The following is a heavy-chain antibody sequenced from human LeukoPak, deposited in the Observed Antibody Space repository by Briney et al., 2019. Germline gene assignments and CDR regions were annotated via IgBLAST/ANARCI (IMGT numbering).Heavy chain of an antibody. D-gene: IGHD6-19*01. V-gene: IGHV3-21*04. CDR3: AKVLDSSGWFAFLDY. CDR2: ISSSSSYI. J-gene: IGHJ4*02. CDR1: GFTFSSYS. Sequence: GGSLRLSCAASGFTFSSYSMNWVRQAPGKGLEWVSFISSSSSYIYYADSVKGRFTISRDNSKNTLYLQMNSLRAEDTAVYYCAKVLDSSGWFAFLDYWGQGTLVTVSS.